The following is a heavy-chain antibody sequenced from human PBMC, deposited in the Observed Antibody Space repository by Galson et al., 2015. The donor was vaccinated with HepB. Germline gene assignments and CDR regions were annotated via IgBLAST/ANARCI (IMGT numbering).Heavy chain of an antibody. V-gene: IGHV3-64D*06. D-gene: IGHD3-10*01. CDR3: VKDRYYYGSGSYGY. CDR2: ISSNGGST. Sequence: QAPGKGLEYVSAISSNGGSTYYADSVKGRFTISRDNSKNTLYLQMSSLRAEDTAVYYCVKDRYYYGSGSYGYWGQGTLVTVSS. J-gene: IGHJ4*02.